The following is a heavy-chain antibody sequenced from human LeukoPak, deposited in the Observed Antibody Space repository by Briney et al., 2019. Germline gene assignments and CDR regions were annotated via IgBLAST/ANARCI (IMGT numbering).Heavy chain of an antibody. CDR2: IYHSGST. CDR3: ARSGSSKGGTFDY. J-gene: IGHJ4*02. V-gene: IGHV4-38-2*02. Sequence: SETPSLTCTVSGYSISSGYYWGWIRQPPGKGLEWIGSIYHSGSTYYNPSLKSRVTISVDTSKNQFSLKLSSVTAADTAVYYCARSGSSKGGTFDYWGQGTLVTVSS. D-gene: IGHD1-26*01. CDR1: GYSISSGYY.